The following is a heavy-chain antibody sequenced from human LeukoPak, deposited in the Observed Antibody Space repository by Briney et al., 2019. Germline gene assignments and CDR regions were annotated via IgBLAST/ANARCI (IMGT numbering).Heavy chain of an antibody. CDR3: ARRRYYDSSGYNPAYYFDY. J-gene: IGHJ4*02. CDR2: IYNTVDT. D-gene: IGHD3-22*01. V-gene: IGHV4-59*01. CDR1: GGSIIGNF. Sequence: KPSETLSLTCTVSGGSIIGNFWTWIRQPPGKRLEWIGYIYNTVDTNYNPSLKSRVTISVDMSKNQFSLRLTSVTAADTAVYYCARRRYYDSSGYNPAYYFDYGGQGILVTVSS.